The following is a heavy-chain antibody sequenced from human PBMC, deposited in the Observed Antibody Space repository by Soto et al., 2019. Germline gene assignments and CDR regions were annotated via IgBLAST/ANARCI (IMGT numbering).Heavy chain of an antibody. Sequence: GGSLRLSCAASGFTFSSYSMNWVRQAPGKGLEWVSYISSSSSTIYYADSVKGRFTISRDNAKNSLYLQMNSLRAEDTAVYYCARVAGYSYGSFDYWGQGTLVTVSS. CDR3: ARVAGYSYGSFDY. CDR1: GFTFSSYS. D-gene: IGHD5-18*01. CDR2: ISSSSSTI. V-gene: IGHV3-48*01. J-gene: IGHJ4*02.